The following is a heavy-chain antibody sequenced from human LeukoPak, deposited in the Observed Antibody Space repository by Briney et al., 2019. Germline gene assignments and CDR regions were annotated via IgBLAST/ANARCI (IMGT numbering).Heavy chain of an antibody. CDR1: AFKFSDYY. V-gene: IGHV3-11*04. J-gene: IGHJ4*01. D-gene: IGHD3-22*01. Sequence: GGSLRLSCAASAFKFSDYYMNWIRQAPGKGLEWVSSISSSGDISYYTDSLKGRFSISRDNAKNSLFLQMHGLRAEDTAVYFCVSDRSSGLYHYDSSGFLFWGRGTLVTVSS. CDR2: ISSSGDIS. CDR3: VSDRSSGLYHYDSSGFLF.